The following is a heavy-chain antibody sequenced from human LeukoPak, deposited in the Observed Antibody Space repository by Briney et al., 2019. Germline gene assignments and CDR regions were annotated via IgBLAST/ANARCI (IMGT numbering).Heavy chain of an antibody. V-gene: IGHV1-2*02. Sequence: ASVKVSCKASGYTFTGYYMHWVRQAPGQGVEWMGWINPNSGGTNYAQKFQGRVTMTRDTSISTAYMELSRLRSDDTAVYYCARAHLMGIEAAGTFDYWGQGTLVTVSS. CDR1: GYTFTGYY. D-gene: IGHD6-13*01. J-gene: IGHJ4*02. CDR3: ARAHLMGIEAAGTFDY. CDR2: INPNSGGT.